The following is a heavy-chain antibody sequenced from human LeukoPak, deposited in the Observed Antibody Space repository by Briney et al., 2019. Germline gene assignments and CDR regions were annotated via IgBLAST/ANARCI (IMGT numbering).Heavy chain of an antibody. J-gene: IGHJ2*01. CDR2: ISTGSSTI. CDR3: ARDFAGWGYFDL. Sequence: GRSLRLSCAASGFTFSSYSMNWVRRAPGKGLEWVSHISTGSSTIYYADSVKGRFTISRDNAKNSLYLQMNSPRAEDTAVYYCARDFAGWGYFDLWGRGTQVTVSS. CDR1: GFTFSSYS. V-gene: IGHV3-48*01. D-gene: IGHD3-9*01.